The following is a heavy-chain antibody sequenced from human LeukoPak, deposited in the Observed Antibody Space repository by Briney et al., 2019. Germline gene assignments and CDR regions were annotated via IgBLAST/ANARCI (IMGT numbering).Heavy chain of an antibody. Sequence: GGSLRLSCAASGFTFSSSWMHWVRQAPGKGLAWVSRITSDGSSTSYADSVKGRFTISRDNTKNTLYLQMKSLRAEDTAVYYCARAVRTYDSSGDYLDAFDIWGQGTMVTVSS. CDR1: GFTFSSSW. CDR2: ITSDGSST. J-gene: IGHJ3*02. D-gene: IGHD3-22*01. V-gene: IGHV3-74*01. CDR3: ARAVRTYDSSGDYLDAFDI.